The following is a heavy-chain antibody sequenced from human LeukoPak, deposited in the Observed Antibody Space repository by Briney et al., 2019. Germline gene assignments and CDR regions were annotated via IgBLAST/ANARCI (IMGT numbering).Heavy chain of an antibody. Sequence: SETLSLTCAVYGGSFSGYYWSWIRKPPGKGLEWIGEINHSGSTNYNPSLKSRVTISVDTSKNQFSLKLSSVTAADTAVYYCAREEILTGRDFYFDYWGQGTLVTVSS. CDR2: INHSGST. V-gene: IGHV4-34*01. D-gene: IGHD3-9*01. J-gene: IGHJ4*02. CDR1: GGSFSGYY. CDR3: AREEILTGRDFYFDY.